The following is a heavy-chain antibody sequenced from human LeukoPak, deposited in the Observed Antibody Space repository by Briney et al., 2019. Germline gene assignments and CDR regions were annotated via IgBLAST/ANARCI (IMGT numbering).Heavy chain of an antibody. Sequence: AGGSLRLSCAASGFTFSSYSINWVRQAPGKGLEWVSSISSSSSYIYYADSVKGRFTISRDNAKNSLYLQMNSLRAEDTAVYYCARWFGELLYLDYYYYYMDVWGKGTTVTVSS. CDR1: GFTFSSYS. CDR2: ISSSSSYI. D-gene: IGHD3-10*01. CDR3: ARWFGELLYLDYYYYYMDV. V-gene: IGHV3-21*01. J-gene: IGHJ6*03.